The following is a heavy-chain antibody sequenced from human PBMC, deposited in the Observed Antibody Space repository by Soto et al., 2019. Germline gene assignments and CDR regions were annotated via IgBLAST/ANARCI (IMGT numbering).Heavy chain of an antibody. CDR1: GGTFSSYA. CDR3: ATAVVDTAMGSKWYFDL. V-gene: IGHV1-69*01. CDR2: MIPIFGTA. Sequence: QVQLVQSGAEVKKPGSSVKVSCKASGGTFSSYAISWVRQAPGQGLEWMGGMIPIFGTANYAQKFQGRVTITADESTSTAYMELSSLRSEDTAAYYCATAVVDTAMGSKWYFDLWGRGTLVTVSS. J-gene: IGHJ2*01. D-gene: IGHD5-18*01.